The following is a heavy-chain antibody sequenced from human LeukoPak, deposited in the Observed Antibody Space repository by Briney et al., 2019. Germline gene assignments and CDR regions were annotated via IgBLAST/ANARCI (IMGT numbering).Heavy chain of an antibody. CDR2: ISSNGGST. J-gene: IGHJ4*02. CDR1: GFTFSRYA. CDR3: VKDGSGSYYTYYFDY. V-gene: IGHV3-64D*06. D-gene: IGHD3-10*01. Sequence: GGSLRLSCSASGFTFSRYAMHWVRQAPGKGLEYVSAISSNGGSTYYADSVKGRFTISRDNSKYTLYLQMSSLRAEDTAVYYCVKDGSGSYYTYYFDYWGQGTLATVSS.